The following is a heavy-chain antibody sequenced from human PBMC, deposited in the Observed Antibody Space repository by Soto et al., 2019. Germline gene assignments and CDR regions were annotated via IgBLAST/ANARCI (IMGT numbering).Heavy chain of an antibody. J-gene: IGHJ4*02. V-gene: IGHV3-30-3*01. CDR2: ISYDGSNK. CDR3: AKDTAFFYYYDSSGYFGRDY. Sequence: GGSLRLSCAASGFTFSSYAMHWVRQAPGKGLEWVAVISYDGSNKYYADSVKGRFTISRDNSKNTLYLQMNSLRAEDTAVYYCAKDTAFFYYYDSSGYFGRDYWGQGTLVTVSS. CDR1: GFTFSSYA. D-gene: IGHD3-22*01.